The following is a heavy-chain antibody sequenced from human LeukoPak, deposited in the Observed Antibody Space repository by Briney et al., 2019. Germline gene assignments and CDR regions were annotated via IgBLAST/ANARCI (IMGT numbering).Heavy chain of an antibody. V-gene: IGHV3-74*01. CDR2: INTDGSST. D-gene: IGHD3-22*01. Sequence: GGSLRLSCAASGFTFSSYWMHWVRQAPGKGLVWVSRINTDGSSTSYADSVKGRFTISRDNSKNTLYLQMNSLRAEDTAVYYCAKGLGHYYDSSGSPPDWFDPWGQGTLVTVSS. J-gene: IGHJ5*02. CDR1: GFTFSSYW. CDR3: AKGLGHYYDSSGSPPDWFDP.